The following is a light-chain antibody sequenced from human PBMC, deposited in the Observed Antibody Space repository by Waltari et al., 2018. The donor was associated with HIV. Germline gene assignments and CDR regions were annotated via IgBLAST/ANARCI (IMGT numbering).Light chain of an antibody. CDR2: DVY. Sequence: QSALTQPASVSGSPGQSITISCTGTSRDVGDYNYVSWYQHHPGKAPKLLVFDVYDRPSGVSIRFSGSKSGNTASLTISGLQAEDEADYYCSSYTINRSLHVLFGGGTKLTVL. CDR3: SSYTINRSLHVL. J-gene: IGLJ2*01. CDR1: SRDVGDYNY. V-gene: IGLV2-14*03.